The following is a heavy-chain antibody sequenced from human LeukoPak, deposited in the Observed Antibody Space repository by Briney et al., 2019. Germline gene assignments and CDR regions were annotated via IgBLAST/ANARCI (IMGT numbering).Heavy chain of an antibody. Sequence: GGSLRLSCAVSGITLSNYGMSWVRQAPGKGLEGVAGLSGSGGGTNYADSVQGRFTISRDNPKNTLYLQMNSLRAEDTAVYFCAKRGVVIRVFLVGFHKEAYYFDSWGQGALVTVSS. V-gene: IGHV3-23*01. CDR3: AKRGVVIRVFLVGFHKEAYYFDS. J-gene: IGHJ4*02. CDR1: GITLSNYG. CDR2: LSGSGGGT. D-gene: IGHD3-10*01.